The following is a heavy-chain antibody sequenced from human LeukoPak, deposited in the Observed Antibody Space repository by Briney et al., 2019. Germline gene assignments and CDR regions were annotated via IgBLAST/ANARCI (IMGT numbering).Heavy chain of an antibody. CDR3: AKAAAAPGFDF. CDR1: GFTSSSYA. CDR2: VSGSGDRM. D-gene: IGHD6-13*01. J-gene: IGHJ4*02. Sequence: GGSLRLSCAASGFTSSSYALNWVRQAPGKGLEWVATVSGSGDRMYHADSVKGRFTISRDNSKNTIYLQMNSLRAEDTALYYCAKAAAAPGFDFWGQGTLVTLSS. V-gene: IGHV3-23*01.